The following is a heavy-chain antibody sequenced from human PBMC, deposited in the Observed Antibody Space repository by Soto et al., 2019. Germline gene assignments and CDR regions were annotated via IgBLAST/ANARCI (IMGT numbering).Heavy chain of an antibody. CDR1: GFTFRDYA. Sequence: PXVSLRLSFIVSGFTFRDYARHWVRKAPGKGLEWVSGIEGGGGPYYADSVQGRFIISRDNSKNILYLQMNSLRAEDTAVYYCAKDEISANNLWDYFEYWGQRTLVTVSS. CDR3: AKDEISANNLWDYFEY. D-gene: IGHD1-1*01. J-gene: IGHJ4*02. CDR2: IEGGGGP. V-gene: IGHV3-23*01.